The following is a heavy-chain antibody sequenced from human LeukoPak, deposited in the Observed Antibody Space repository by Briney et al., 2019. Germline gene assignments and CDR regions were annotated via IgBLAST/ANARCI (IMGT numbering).Heavy chain of an antibody. J-gene: IGHJ4*02. CDR3: AKGPYSSGWYPLFDY. V-gene: IGHV3-9*01. Sequence: GRSLRLSCAASGFTFDDYAMHRLRQAPGKGLEWVSGISWNSGSIGYADSVKGRFTISRDNAKNSLYLQMNGLRAEDTALYYCAKGPYSSGWYPLFDYWGQGTLVTGSS. CDR1: GFTFDDYA. D-gene: IGHD6-19*01. CDR2: ISWNSGSI.